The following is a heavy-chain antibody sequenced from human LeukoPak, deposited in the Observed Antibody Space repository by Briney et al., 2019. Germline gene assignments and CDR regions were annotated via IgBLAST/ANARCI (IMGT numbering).Heavy chain of an antibody. D-gene: IGHD3-9*01. J-gene: IGHJ6*03. CDR1: GYTFTGYY. V-gene: IGHV1-2*02. Sequence: ASVKVSCKASGYTFTGYYMHWVRQAPAQGLEWMGWSNPNSGGTNYAQKFQGRGTMTRDTSISTAYMELSRLRSDDTAVYYCARAPPKYDILTGYSHYYYYMDVWGKGTTVTVSS. CDR3: ARAPPKYDILTGYSHYYYYMDV. CDR2: SNPNSGGT.